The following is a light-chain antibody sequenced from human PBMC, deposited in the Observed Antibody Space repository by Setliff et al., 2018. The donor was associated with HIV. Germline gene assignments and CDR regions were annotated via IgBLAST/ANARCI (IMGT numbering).Light chain of an antibody. V-gene: IGLV1-44*01. J-gene: IGLJ2*01. Sequence: QSVLTQPLSASGTPGQRVTISCSGSSSNIGSNTVNWYQQLPGTAPTLLIYNNNQRPSGVPDRFSGSKSGTSASLAISGLQSEDEADYYCAAWDDSLNGVVFGGGTKVTVL. CDR3: AAWDDSLNGVV. CDR2: NNN. CDR1: SSNIGSNT.